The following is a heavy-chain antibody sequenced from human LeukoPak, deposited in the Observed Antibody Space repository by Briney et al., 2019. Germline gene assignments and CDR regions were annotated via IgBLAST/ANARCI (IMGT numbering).Heavy chain of an antibody. CDR2: ISSSDSTI. CDR3: ARADCSSTSCYELDY. Sequence: GGSLRLSCAGSGFTFSDYYMSWLRQAPGKGLEWVSYISSSDSTIYYTDSVKGRFTISRDNAKNSLYLQMNSLRDDDTAVYYCARADCSSTSCYELDYWGQGTLVTVSS. CDR1: GFTFSDYY. V-gene: IGHV3-11*04. J-gene: IGHJ4*02. D-gene: IGHD2-2*01.